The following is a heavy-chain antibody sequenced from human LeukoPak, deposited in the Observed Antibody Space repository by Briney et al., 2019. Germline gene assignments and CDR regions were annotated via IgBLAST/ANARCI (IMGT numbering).Heavy chain of an antibody. CDR1: GFTFSSYA. CDR3: ARDTPLYADSPDAFDI. D-gene: IGHD2/OR15-2a*01. V-gene: IGHV3-23*01. Sequence: GGSLRLSCAASGFTFSSYAMSWVRQAPGKGLEWVSAISGSGGSTYYADSVKGRFTTSRDNAKNSLYLQMNSLRDEDTAVYYCARDTPLYADSPDAFDIWGQGTMVTVSS. J-gene: IGHJ3*02. CDR2: ISGSGGST.